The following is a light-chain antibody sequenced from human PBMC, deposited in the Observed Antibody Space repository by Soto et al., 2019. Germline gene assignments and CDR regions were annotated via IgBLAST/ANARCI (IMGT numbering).Light chain of an antibody. J-gene: IGKJ4*01. Sequence: EIVMTQSPATLSVSPGERATLSCRASQRLSSNLAWYQQKPGQAPRLLIYGVSTRATGIPARFSGSGSGTEFTLTISSLQSEDSAVYYCQQYKNWLAFTFGGGTKVEIK. V-gene: IGKV3-15*01. CDR1: QRLSSN. CDR2: GVS. CDR3: QQYKNWLAFT.